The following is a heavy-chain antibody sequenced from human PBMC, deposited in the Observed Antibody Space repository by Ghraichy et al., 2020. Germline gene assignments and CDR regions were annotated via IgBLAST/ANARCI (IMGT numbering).Heavy chain of an antibody. CDR3: ARVRLETYYYDSSGYYPDY. CDR1: GYTFTSYA. Sequence: ASVKVSCKASGYTFTSYAMHWVRQAPGQRLEWMGWINAGNGNTKYSQKFQGRVTITRDTSASTAYMELSSLRSEDTAVYYCARVRLETYYYDSSGYYPDYWGQGTLVTVSS. J-gene: IGHJ4*02. V-gene: IGHV1-3*01. CDR2: INAGNGNT. D-gene: IGHD3-22*01.